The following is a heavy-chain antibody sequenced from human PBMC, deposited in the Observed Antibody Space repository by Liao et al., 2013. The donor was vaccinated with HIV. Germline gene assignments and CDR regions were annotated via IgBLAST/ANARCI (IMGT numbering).Heavy chain of an antibody. CDR1: GGSISSGGYS. CDR2: IYHSGST. CDR3: ARWVEGFDY. Sequence: LQLQESGSGLVKPSQTLSLTCAVSGGSISSGGYSWSWIRQPPGKGLEWIGYIYHSGSTYYNPSLKSRVTISVDRSKNQFSLKLRSVTAADTAVYYCARWVEGFDYWGQGTLVTVSS. V-gene: IGHV4-30-2*01. J-gene: IGHJ4*02.